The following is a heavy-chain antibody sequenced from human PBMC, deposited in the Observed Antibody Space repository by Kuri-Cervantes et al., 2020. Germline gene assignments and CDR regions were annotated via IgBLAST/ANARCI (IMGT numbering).Heavy chain of an antibody. J-gene: IGHJ3*02. Sequence: GGSLRLSCAASGFTFSSYWMHWVRQAPGKGLVWVSRINSDGSSTSYADSVKGRFTISRDNAENTLYLQMNSLRAEDTAVYYCARETGPCGGDCYNDAFDIWGQGPMVTVSS. D-gene: IGHD2-21*02. CDR2: INSDGSST. CDR3: ARETGPCGGDCYNDAFDI. V-gene: IGHV3-74*01. CDR1: GFTFSSYW.